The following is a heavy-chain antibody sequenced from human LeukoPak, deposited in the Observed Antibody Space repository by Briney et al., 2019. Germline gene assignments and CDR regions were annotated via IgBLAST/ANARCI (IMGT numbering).Heavy chain of an antibody. Sequence: GGSLRLSCAASGFTFSSYAMSWVRQAPGEGLEWVSAISGSGGSTYYADSVKGRFTISRDNSKNTLYLQMNSLRAEDTAVYYCAKVPDRYYDFWSGYFDYWGQGTLVTVSS. CDR3: AKVPDRYYDFWSGYFDY. V-gene: IGHV3-23*01. J-gene: IGHJ4*02. D-gene: IGHD3-3*01. CDR1: GFTFSSYA. CDR2: ISGSGGST.